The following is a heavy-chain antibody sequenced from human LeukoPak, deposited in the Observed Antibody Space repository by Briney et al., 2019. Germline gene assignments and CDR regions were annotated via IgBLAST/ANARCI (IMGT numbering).Heavy chain of an antibody. Sequence: PGGFLRLSCAASGFTVSSNYMSWVRQAPGKALEGFSIIYSGGSTYYADSVNGRFTISRDNSKNTLYLQMNSLRAGDTAVYYCARDGDSSGYLLSPNYFDYWGQGTLVTVSS. D-gene: IGHD3-22*01. CDR2: IYSGGST. CDR3: ARDGDSSGYLLSPNYFDY. V-gene: IGHV3-66*01. J-gene: IGHJ4*02. CDR1: GFTVSSNY.